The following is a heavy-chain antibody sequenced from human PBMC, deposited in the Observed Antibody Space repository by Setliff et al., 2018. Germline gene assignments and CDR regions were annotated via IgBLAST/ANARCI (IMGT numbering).Heavy chain of an antibody. J-gene: IGHJ6*03. Sequence: PSETLSLTCAVSGGSISSGCYYWSWIRQPAGKGLEWVGRLHTSGSTNYNPSLKSRVTISVDTSKDQFSLKVTSVTAADTAVYFCARANKKLDYYYYYYMDVWGKGTTVTVSS. CDR1: GGSISSGCYY. CDR3: ARANKKLDYYYYYYMDV. D-gene: IGHD1-1*01. CDR2: LHTSGST. V-gene: IGHV4-61*02.